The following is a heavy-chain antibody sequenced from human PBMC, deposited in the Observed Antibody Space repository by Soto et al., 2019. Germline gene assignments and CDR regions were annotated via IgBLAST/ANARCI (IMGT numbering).Heavy chain of an antibody. D-gene: IGHD3-10*01. CDR3: AVYYYGWGTVYYYSYGMDV. Sequence: SVKVSCKASGGTFSSYAISSVRQAPGQGLEWMGGTTPISGTANYAQKFQGRVTITADESTSTAYKELSSLRSEDTAVYYCAVYYYGWGTVYYYSYGMDVWGQGTTVTVSS. CDR1: GGTFSSYA. V-gene: IGHV1-69*13. CDR2: TTPISGTA. J-gene: IGHJ6*02.